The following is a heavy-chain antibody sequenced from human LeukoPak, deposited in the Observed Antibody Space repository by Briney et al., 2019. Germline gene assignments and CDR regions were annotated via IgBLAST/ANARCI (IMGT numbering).Heavy chain of an antibody. CDR1: GYTFTSYG. CDR2: ISAYNGKT. CDR3: ARDEGGYCSSTSCLGNWFDP. D-gene: IGHD2-2*01. V-gene: IGHV1-18*01. J-gene: IGHJ5*02. Sequence: ASVKVSCKASGYTFTSYGISWVRQAPGQGLEWMGWISAYNGKTNYAQKLQGRVTMTTDTSTSTAYMELRSLRSDDTAVYYCARDEGGYCSSTSCLGNWFDPWGQGTLVTVSS.